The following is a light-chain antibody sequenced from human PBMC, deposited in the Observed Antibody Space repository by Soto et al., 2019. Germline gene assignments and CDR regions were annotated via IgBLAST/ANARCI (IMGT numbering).Light chain of an antibody. Sequence: EIVMTQSPATLSVSPGERATVSCRASQTVSSNLAWYQQKPGQAPRLLIYGASTRATGIPARFSGSGSGTDFTLTISSLQSEDFAVYYCQQYNNWPLTFGGGTKVEI. V-gene: IGKV3-15*01. J-gene: IGKJ4*01. CDR2: GAS. CDR1: QTVSSN. CDR3: QQYNNWPLT.